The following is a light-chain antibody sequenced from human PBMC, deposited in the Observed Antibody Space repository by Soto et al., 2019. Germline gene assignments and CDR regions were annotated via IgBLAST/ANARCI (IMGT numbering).Light chain of an antibody. CDR2: GNS. CDR3: QSYDSSLSGYV. J-gene: IGLJ1*01. Sequence: QSVLTQPPSVSGAPGQRVTISCTGSSSNIGAGYDVHWYQQLPGTAPKLLIYGNSNRPSGVPDRVSGSKSGTSAALAITWLQAEDEADYYCQSYDSSLSGYVFGTGTKLTVL. CDR1: SSNIGAGYD. V-gene: IGLV1-40*01.